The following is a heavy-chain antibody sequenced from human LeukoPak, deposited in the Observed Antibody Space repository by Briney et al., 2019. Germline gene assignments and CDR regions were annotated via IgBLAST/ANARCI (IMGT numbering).Heavy chain of an antibody. CDR2: ISAYNGNT. CDR3: ARDRGGIAARRFDY. CDR1: GYTFTSYG. V-gene: IGHV1-18*01. J-gene: IGHJ4*02. Sequence: ASVKDSCKPSGYTFTSYGISWVRQAPGQGLEWMGWISAYNGNTNYAQKLQGRVTMTTDTSTSTAYMELRSLRSDDTAVYYCARDRGGIAARRFDYWGQGTLVTVSS. D-gene: IGHD6-6*01.